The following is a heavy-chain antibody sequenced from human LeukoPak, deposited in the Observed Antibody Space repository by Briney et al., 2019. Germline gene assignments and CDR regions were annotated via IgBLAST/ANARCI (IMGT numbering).Heavy chain of an antibody. Sequence: PSETLSLTCAVYGGSFSGYYWSWIRQPPGKGLEWIGYIYYRGSTNYNPSLKSRVTISVDTSKNQFSLKLSSVTAADTAVYYCARGHSSGWRMGIDYWGQGTLVTVSS. CDR3: ARGHSSGWRMGIDY. V-gene: IGHV4-59*01. CDR1: GGSFSGYY. J-gene: IGHJ4*02. CDR2: IYYRGST. D-gene: IGHD6-19*01.